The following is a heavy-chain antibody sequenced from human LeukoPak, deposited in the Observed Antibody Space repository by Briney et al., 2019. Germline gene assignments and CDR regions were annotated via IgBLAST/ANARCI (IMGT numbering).Heavy chain of an antibody. CDR3: ARGFRSVTTWGYSDY. D-gene: IGHD4-17*01. CDR1: GFTVSANY. CDR2: IYSGGGT. Sequence: PGGSLRLACAASGFTVSANYMSWVRHAPGKGLEWVSLIYSGGGTYYADSVKGRFTISRDNSRNTLSLQMNSLRVDDTAVYYCARGFRSVTTWGYSDYWGQGALVTVSS. V-gene: IGHV3-66*01. J-gene: IGHJ4*02.